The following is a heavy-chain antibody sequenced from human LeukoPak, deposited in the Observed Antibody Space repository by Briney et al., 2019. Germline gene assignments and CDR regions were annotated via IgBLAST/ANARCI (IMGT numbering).Heavy chain of an antibody. D-gene: IGHD3-22*01. Sequence: GGSLRLSCAASGFTFSSYAMSWVRQAPGKGLEWVSAISGSGGSTYYADSVKGRFTISRDNSKNTLYLQMNSLRAEDTAVYYCAKKYYYDSSGYFFGYYFDYWGQGTLVTVSS. J-gene: IGHJ4*02. CDR2: ISGSGGST. CDR1: GFTFSSYA. V-gene: IGHV3-23*01. CDR3: AKKYYYDSSGYFFGYYFDY.